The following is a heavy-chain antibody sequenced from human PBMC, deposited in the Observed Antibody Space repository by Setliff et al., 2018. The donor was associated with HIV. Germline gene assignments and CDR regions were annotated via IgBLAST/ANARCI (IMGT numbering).Heavy chain of an antibody. J-gene: IGHJ4*02. Sequence: SETLSLTCTVSGGFISSGGYYWSWIRQHPGKGLEWIGYIYYSGSTYYNPSLKSRVTISVDTSKNQFSLKLSSVTAADTAVFYCARGTLYYYDTGGYSYFDYWGQGTLVTVSS. CDR3: ARGTLYYYDTGGYSYFDY. CDR1: GGFISSGGYY. D-gene: IGHD3-22*01. V-gene: IGHV4-31*03. CDR2: IYYSGST.